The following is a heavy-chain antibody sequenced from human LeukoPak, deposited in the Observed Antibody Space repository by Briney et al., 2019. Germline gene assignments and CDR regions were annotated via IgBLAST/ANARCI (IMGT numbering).Heavy chain of an antibody. CDR1: GGTLSSYA. Sequence: SVKVSCKASGGTLSSYAISWVRQAPGQGLEWMGGIIPIFGTANYAQKFQGRVTITADESTSTAYMELSSLRSEDTAVYYCAREFIEDFGVVYNNWFDPWGQGTLVTVSS. CDR3: AREFIEDFGVVYNNWFDP. J-gene: IGHJ5*02. CDR2: IIPIFGTA. V-gene: IGHV1-69*13. D-gene: IGHD3-3*01.